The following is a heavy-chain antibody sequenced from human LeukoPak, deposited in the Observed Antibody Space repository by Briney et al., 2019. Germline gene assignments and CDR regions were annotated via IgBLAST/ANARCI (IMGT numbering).Heavy chain of an antibody. V-gene: IGHV1-2*02. CDR1: GYTFIVHY. D-gene: IGHD6-25*01. CDR2: VNPSSGGT. J-gene: IGHJ4*02. Sequence: ASVKVSCKASGYTFIVHYIHWVRQVPGQGLEWMGWVNPSSGGTNYAQKFQDRVTMTRDTSISTAYMELSSLRSDDTAVYYCARTRSGKPDFWGQGTLVTVSS. CDR3: ARTRSGKPDF.